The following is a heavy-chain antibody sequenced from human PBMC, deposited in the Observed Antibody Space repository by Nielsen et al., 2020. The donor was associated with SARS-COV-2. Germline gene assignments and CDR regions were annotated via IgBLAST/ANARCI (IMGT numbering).Heavy chain of an antibody. D-gene: IGHD3-10*01. CDR3: ATSSEGSGSYYYYGMDV. J-gene: IGHJ6*02. Sequence: SLKISCAASGFTFDDYAMHLVRQAPGKGLEWVSGISWNSGSIGYADSVKGRFTISRDNAKNSLYLQMNSLRAEDTALYYCATSSEGSGSYYYYGMDVWGQGTTVTVSS. CDR2: ISWNSGSI. V-gene: IGHV3-9*01. CDR1: GFTFDDYA.